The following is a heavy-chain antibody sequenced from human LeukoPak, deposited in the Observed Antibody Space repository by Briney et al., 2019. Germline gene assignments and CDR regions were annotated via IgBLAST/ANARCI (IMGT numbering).Heavy chain of an antibody. CDR3: ASSPPYCSGGSCYDP. J-gene: IGHJ5*02. Sequence: SETLSLTCTVSGYSISSGYYWGWIRQPPGKGLEWIGSIYHSGSTYHNPSLKSRVTISVDTSKNQFSLKLSSVTAADTAVYYCASSPPYCSGGSCYDPWGQGTLVTVSS. CDR1: GYSISSGYY. CDR2: IYHSGST. D-gene: IGHD2-15*01. V-gene: IGHV4-38-2*02.